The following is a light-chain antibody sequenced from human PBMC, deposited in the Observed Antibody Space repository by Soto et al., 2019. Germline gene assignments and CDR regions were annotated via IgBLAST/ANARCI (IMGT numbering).Light chain of an antibody. CDR2: GVS. CDR1: QPVNNN. V-gene: IGKV3-15*01. J-gene: IGKJ5*01. CDR3: QQYEKWPPSIT. Sequence: IEMTQSPATLSASPGDRATLSCRASQPVNNNLAWYQQKPGQAPRLLIYGVSTRATGISARFIGGGSVTEFTITISSLQSEDFALYYCQQYEKWPPSITFGQGTRLEIK.